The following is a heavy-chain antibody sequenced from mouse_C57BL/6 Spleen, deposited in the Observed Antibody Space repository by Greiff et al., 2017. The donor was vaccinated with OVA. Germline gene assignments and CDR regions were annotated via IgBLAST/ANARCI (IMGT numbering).Heavy chain of an antibody. D-gene: IGHD2-5*01. V-gene: IGHV1-75*01. CDR3: ARSPYYSNPLFAY. Sequence: SGPELVKPGASVKISCKASGYTFTDYYINWVKQRPGQGLEWIGWIFPGSGSTYYNEKFKGKATLTVDKSSSTAYMLLSSLTSEDSAVYFCARSPYYSNPLFAYWGQGTLVTVSA. CDR1: GYTFTDYY. J-gene: IGHJ3*01. CDR2: IFPGSGST.